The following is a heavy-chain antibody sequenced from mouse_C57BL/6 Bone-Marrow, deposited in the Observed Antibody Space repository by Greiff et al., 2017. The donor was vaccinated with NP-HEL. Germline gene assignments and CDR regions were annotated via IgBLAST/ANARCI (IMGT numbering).Heavy chain of an antibody. J-gene: IGHJ3*01. CDR3: ASPGTVAY. V-gene: IGHV5-9*01. Sequence: DVKLVESGGGLVKPGGSLKLSCAASGFTISSYTMSWVRQTPEKRLEWVATISGGGGNTYYPDSVKGRVTISRDNAKNTLYLQMSSLRSEDTALYYCASPGTVAYWGQGALVTVST. CDR1: GFTISSYT. CDR2: ISGGGGNT. D-gene: IGHD4-1*01.